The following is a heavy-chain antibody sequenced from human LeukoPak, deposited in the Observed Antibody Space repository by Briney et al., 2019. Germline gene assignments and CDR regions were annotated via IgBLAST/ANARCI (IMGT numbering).Heavy chain of an antibody. V-gene: IGHV4-59*08. CDR3: ARSPGYCSSTSCYIYYYGMDV. J-gene: IGHJ6*02. D-gene: IGHD2-2*02. CDR1: GGSISSYY. Sequence: SETLSLTCTVSGGSISSYYWSWIRQPPGKGLEWIGYIYYSGGTNYNPPLKSRVTISVDTSKNQFSLKLSSVTAADTAVYYCARSPGYCSSTSCYIYYYGMDVWGQGTTVTVSS. CDR2: IYYSGGT.